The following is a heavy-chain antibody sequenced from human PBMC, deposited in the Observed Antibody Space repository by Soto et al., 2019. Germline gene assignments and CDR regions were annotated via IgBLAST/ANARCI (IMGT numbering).Heavy chain of an antibody. J-gene: IGHJ4*02. CDR1: GYTFTSYH. CDR2: ISAYNTNT. CDR3: ARDTPPTDY. Sequence: QVQLVQSGAEVKKPGASVKVSCKTSGYTFTSYHISWVRQAPGQGLEWMGWISAYNTNTNYAQKFQARVTMTTDTLTSTAYMALRSLRSDDTAVYYCARDTPPTDYWGQGTLVTVSS. V-gene: IGHV1-18*01.